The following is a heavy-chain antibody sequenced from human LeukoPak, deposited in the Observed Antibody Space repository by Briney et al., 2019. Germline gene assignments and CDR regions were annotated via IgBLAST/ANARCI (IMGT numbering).Heavy chain of an antibody. V-gene: IGHV4-59*01. CDR3: ARDALGAAAGTYYFDY. Sequence: SETLSLTCTVSGGSISTYYWSWIRQSSGKGLEWIGHIYYSGCTNYNPSLKSRVTISVDTSKNQFSLKLTSVTTADTAVYFCARDALGAAAGTYYFDYWGQGTLVTVSS. CDR1: GGSISTYY. D-gene: IGHD6-13*01. J-gene: IGHJ4*02. CDR2: IYYSGCT.